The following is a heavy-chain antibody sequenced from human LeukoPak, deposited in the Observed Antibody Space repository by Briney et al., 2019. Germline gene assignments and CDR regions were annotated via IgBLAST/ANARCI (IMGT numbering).Heavy chain of an antibody. J-gene: IGHJ6*03. CDR2: ISGSGGST. CDR3: EKGGIYRGYYYYYMDV. CDR1: GFTFSSYG. D-gene: IGHD6-13*01. V-gene: IGHV3-23*01. Sequence: PGGSLRLSCAASGFTFSSYGMSWVRQAPGKGLEWVSAISGSGGSTYYADSVKGRFTISRDNAKNSLYLQMNSLRGEDTALYYCEKGGIYRGYYYYYMDVWGKGTTVTVSS.